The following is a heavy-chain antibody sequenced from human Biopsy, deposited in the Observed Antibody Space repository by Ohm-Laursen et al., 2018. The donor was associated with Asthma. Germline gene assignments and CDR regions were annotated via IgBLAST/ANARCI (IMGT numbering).Heavy chain of an antibody. J-gene: IGHJ6*02. CDR1: GYTLNSAG. CDR3: ARAVDYSHYYGIDV. Sequence: ASVKVSCKTSGYTLNSAGITWVRQAPGQGLEWMGWISVYNGNTKVAQKLQDRVTMITDTSTSTAYIELRSLRSDDTAVYFCARAVDYSHYYGIDVWGQGTTVTVS. V-gene: IGHV1-18*01. D-gene: IGHD3-10*01. CDR2: ISVYNGNT.